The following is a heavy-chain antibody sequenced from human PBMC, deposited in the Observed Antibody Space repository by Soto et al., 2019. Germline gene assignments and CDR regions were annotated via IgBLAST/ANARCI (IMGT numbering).Heavy chain of an antibody. J-gene: IGHJ4*02. V-gene: IGHV4-59*08. D-gene: IGHD6-13*01. CDR1: GGSISNYY. CDR3: ARQAIAAAGWLDY. CDR2: IYYSGST. Sequence: SETLSLTCIVSGGSISNYYWSWIRQPPGKGLEWIGYIYYSGSTNYNPSLKSRVTISVDTSKNQFSLKLSSVTAADTAVYYCARQAIAAAGWLDYWGQGTLVTVSS.